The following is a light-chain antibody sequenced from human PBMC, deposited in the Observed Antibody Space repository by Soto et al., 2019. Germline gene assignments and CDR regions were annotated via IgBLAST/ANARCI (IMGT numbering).Light chain of an antibody. V-gene: IGLV1-44*01. CDR1: SSNIGSNN. CDR2: TNN. Sequence: QSVLTQAPSAAGTPGQRVTISCSGSSSNIGSNNLNWYHQLPGTAPKLLIHTNNHRPSGVPDRFSGSKSGTSASLAISGLTSEDEGDYYCAAWDDSLNGYVFGTGTKVTV. J-gene: IGLJ1*01. CDR3: AAWDDSLNGYV.